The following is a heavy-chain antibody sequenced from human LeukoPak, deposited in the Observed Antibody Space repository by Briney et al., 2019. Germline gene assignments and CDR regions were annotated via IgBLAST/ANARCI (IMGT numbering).Heavy chain of an antibody. D-gene: IGHD2-2*01. Sequence: ASVKVSCKASGYTFTSYAMHWVRQAPGQRLEWMGSINAGNGNTKYSQKFQGRVTITRDTSASTAYMELSSLRSEDTAVYYCARSIVVVPAAMEGEFDYWGQGTLVTVSS. CDR2: INAGNGNT. CDR1: GYTFTSYA. V-gene: IGHV1-3*01. J-gene: IGHJ4*02. CDR3: ARSIVVVPAAMEGEFDY.